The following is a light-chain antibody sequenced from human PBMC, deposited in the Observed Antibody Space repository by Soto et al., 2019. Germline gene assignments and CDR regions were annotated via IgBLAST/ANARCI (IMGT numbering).Light chain of an antibody. J-gene: IGKJ1*01. CDR2: DES. CDR1: QRVSGG. Sequence: VLTQSPATLSLSPGDSATLYCGASQRVSGGFLAWYQQKPGQAPRLLIYDESNRATGIAHRLSGSGSGTEFNLTISSLQSEDFAVYYCQKYNNWPRTCGQGTKVDIK. CDR3: QKYNNWPRT. V-gene: IGKV3D-15*01.